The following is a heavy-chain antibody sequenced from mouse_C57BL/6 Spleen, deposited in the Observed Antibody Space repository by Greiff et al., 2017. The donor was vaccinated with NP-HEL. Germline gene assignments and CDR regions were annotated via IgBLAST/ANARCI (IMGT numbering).Heavy chain of an antibody. CDR3: ARRRDYFDY. CDR1: GYPFTSYW. J-gene: IGHJ2*01. Sequence: VQRVESGAELVMPGASVKLSCKASGYPFTSYWMHWVKPRPGPGLEWIGEIDPSDSYTNYKQKFKGQSTLTVDKSSSAAYMQLSSLTSEDSAVYYCARRRDYFDYWGQGTTLTVSS. V-gene: IGHV1-69*01. CDR2: IDPSDSYT.